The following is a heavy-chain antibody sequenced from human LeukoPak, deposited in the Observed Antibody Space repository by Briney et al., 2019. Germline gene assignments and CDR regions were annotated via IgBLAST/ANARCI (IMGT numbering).Heavy chain of an antibody. CDR1: GGSLSSGGYS. V-gene: IGHV4-30-2*01. CDR2: IYHSGST. Sequence: SQTLSLTCAVSGGSLSSGGYSWRWIRQPPGKGLEWVGYIYHSGSTYYNPSLKSRVTISVDRSKNQFPLKLSSVTAADTAVYYCARSPLFDYWGQGTLVTVSS. J-gene: IGHJ4*02. D-gene: IGHD6-13*01. CDR3: ARSPLFDY.